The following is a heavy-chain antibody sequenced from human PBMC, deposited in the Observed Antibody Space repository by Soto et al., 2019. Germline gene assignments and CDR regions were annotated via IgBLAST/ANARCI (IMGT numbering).Heavy chain of an antibody. D-gene: IGHD1-26*01. CDR3: SRHGRGVGARPLDY. J-gene: IGHJ4*02. Sequence: QVTLKESGPVLVKPTETLTLTCTVSGFSLSNARMGVSWIRQPPGKALEWLAHIFSNDEKSYSTSLKSRLTFSKFTFXSQVVLTMTNIDPVDTATYYCSRHGRGVGARPLDYWGQGTLVTVSS. CDR1: GFSLSNARMG. CDR2: IFSNDEK. V-gene: IGHV2-26*01.